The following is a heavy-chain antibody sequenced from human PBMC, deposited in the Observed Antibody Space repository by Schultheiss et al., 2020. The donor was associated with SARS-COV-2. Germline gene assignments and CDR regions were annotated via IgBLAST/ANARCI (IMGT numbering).Heavy chain of an antibody. CDR1: GFRFSGYG. Sequence: GESLKISCAASGFRFSGYGMHWVRQAPGKGLEWVAVIWYDGSNKYYVDSVKGRFTISRDNSKNTLYLQMNSLRAEDTAVYYCARDRGFDYYGSGSLDRYGMDVWGQGTTVTVSS. D-gene: IGHD3-10*01. CDR3: ARDRGFDYYGSGSLDRYGMDV. J-gene: IGHJ6*02. V-gene: IGHV3-33*08. CDR2: IWYDGSNK.